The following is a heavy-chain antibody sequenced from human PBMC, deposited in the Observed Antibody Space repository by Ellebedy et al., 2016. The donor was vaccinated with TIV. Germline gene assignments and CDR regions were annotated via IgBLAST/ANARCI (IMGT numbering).Heavy chain of an antibody. CDR1: GGSFSGYY. CDR3: ARPERGYSFGT. D-gene: IGHD5-18*01. J-gene: IGHJ5*02. CDR2: IHYSGVT. Sequence: SETLSLTXAVYGGSFSGYYWSWIRQPPGKGLEWIGSIHYSGVTNYNPSLKSRVTMSVDTSKREIYLTLSSVTAADTAVYFCARPERGYSFGTWGQGTLVTVSS. V-gene: IGHV4-34*01.